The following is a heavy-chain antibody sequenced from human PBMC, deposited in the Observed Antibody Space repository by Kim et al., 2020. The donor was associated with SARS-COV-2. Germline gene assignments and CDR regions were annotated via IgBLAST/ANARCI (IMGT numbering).Heavy chain of an antibody. CDR2: IYYSGST. CDR1: GGSISSSSYY. Sequence: SETLSLTCTVSGGSISSSSYYWGWIRQPPGKGLEWIGSIYYSGSTYYNPSLKSRVTISVDTSKNQFSLKLSSVTAADTAVYYCARHRHYYDSSGYYNWFDPWGQGTLVTVSP. J-gene: IGHJ5*02. D-gene: IGHD3-22*01. V-gene: IGHV4-39*01. CDR3: ARHRHYYDSSGYYNWFDP.